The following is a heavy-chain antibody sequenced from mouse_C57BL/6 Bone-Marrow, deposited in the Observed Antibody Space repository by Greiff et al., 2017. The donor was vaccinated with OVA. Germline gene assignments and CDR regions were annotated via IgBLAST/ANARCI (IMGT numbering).Heavy chain of an antibody. CDR2: IYPRSGNT. V-gene: IGHV1-81*01. D-gene: IGHD3-3*01. CDR3: ARGGTAFAY. J-gene: IGHJ3*01. CDR1: GYTFTSYG. Sequence: VQLQQSGAELARPGASVKLSCKASGYTFTSYGISWVKQRTGQGLEWIGEIYPRSGNTYYYEKFKGKATLTADKSSSTAYMELRSLTSEDSAVYFLARGGTAFAYGGQGTLVTVSA.